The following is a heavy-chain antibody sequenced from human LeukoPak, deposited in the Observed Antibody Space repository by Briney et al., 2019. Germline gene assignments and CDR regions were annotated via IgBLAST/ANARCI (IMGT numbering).Heavy chain of an antibody. Sequence: SETLSLTCTVSGGSISSSSYYWGWIRQPPGKGLEWIGSIYYSGSTYYNPSLKSRVTISVDTSENQFSLKLSSVTAADTAVYYCARQLPHGGDTGYWGQGTLVTVSS. J-gene: IGHJ4*02. V-gene: IGHV4-39*01. CDR2: IYYSGST. D-gene: IGHD4-23*01. CDR3: ARQLPHGGDTGY. CDR1: GGSISSSSYY.